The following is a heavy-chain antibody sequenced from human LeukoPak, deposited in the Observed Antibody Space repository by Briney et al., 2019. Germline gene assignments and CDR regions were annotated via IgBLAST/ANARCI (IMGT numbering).Heavy chain of an antibody. CDR1: GFTFRSYV. D-gene: IGHD4-11*01. CDR2: VAASGDGT. V-gene: IGHV3-23*01. CDR3: ARAVSPVSWPTGYYYMDV. Sequence: GGSLRLSCAASGFTFRSYVFSWLRQPPGKGLEWVSAVAASGDGTYYADSVKGRFTISRDNSKNTLYLQMNSLGAEDTAVYYCARAVSPVSWPTGYYYMDVWGKGTTVTVSS. J-gene: IGHJ6*03.